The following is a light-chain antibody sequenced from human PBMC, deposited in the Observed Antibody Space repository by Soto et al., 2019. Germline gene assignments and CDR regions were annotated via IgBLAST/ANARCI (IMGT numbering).Light chain of an antibody. Sequence: EIVLTQSPGTLSLSPGERATLSCRASQSVSSSYLAWYQQKPGQAPRLLIYGASSRATGIPDRFSGSGSGTEFPLNISRLEPEDFAVYYCQKYGSSPRVTFGQGTRLEIK. CDR1: QSVSSSY. CDR3: QKYGSSPRVT. CDR2: GAS. V-gene: IGKV3-20*01. J-gene: IGKJ5*01.